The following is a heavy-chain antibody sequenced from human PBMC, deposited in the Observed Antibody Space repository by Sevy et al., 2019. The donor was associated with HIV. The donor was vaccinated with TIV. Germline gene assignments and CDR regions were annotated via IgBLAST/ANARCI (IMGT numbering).Heavy chain of an antibody. J-gene: IGHJ4*02. CDR2: ISSSSSYI. Sequence: GGSLRLSCAASGFTFSSYTVSWVRQAPGKGLEWVSSISSSSSYIYYAESLKGRFTISRDNAKNALHLQMNSLRAEDTAVYFCARTYYDSSGLFYLDYWGQGTLVTVSS. CDR1: GFTFSSYT. D-gene: IGHD3-22*01. V-gene: IGHV3-21*01. CDR3: ARTYYDSSGLFYLDY.